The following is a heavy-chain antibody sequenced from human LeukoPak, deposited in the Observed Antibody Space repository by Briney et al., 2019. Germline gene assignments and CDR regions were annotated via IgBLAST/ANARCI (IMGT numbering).Heavy chain of an antibody. V-gene: IGHV3-15*01. CDR3: AKDLHFTSSGWFVSPDCFDY. CDR1: GFTFSNAW. Sequence: GGSLRLSCAASGFTFSNAWMSWVRQAPGKGLEWVGRIKSKTDGGTTDYAAPVKGRFTISRDDSKNTLYLQMNSLKTEDTAVYYCAKDLHFTSSGWFVSPDCFDYWGQGTLVTVSS. D-gene: IGHD6-19*01. J-gene: IGHJ4*02. CDR2: IKSKTDGGTT.